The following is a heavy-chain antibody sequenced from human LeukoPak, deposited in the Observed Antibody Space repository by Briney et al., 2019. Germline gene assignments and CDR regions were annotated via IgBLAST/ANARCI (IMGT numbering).Heavy chain of an antibody. CDR2: IYWSDAK. CDR1: GFSLSSSGVG. D-gene: IGHD4-17*01. V-gene: IGHV2-5*01. Sequence: SGPTLVKPTQTLTLTCTFSGFSLSSSGVGVGWIRQPPGKALEWLALIYWSDAKRYRPSLQSRLTITKDTSKNQVVLTMTNMDPVDTSTYFCAHRRRNDYDWDYWGQGTLVTVSS. CDR3: AHRRRNDYDWDY. J-gene: IGHJ4*02.